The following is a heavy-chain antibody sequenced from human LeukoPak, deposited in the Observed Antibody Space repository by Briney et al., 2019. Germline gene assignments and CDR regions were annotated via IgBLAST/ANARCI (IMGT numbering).Heavy chain of an antibody. D-gene: IGHD2-2*01. J-gene: IGHJ3*02. Sequence: GGSLRLSCAASGFTFSSYGMHWVRQAPGKGLEWVAFIRYDGSNKYYADSVKGRFTISRDNSKNTLYLQMNSLRAEDTAVYYCAKDGSKYQRSGAFDIWGQGTMVTVSS. CDR2: IRYDGSNK. CDR3: AKDGSKYQRSGAFDI. CDR1: GFTFSSYG. V-gene: IGHV3-30*02.